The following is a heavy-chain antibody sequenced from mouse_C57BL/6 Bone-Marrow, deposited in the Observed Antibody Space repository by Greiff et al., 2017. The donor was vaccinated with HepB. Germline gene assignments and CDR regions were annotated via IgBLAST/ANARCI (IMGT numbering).Heavy chain of an antibody. CDR3: ARDGILGWYFDV. CDR1: EYEFPSHD. V-gene: IGHV5-2*01. D-gene: IGHD2-3*01. Sequence: EVHLVESGGGLVQPGESLKLSCESNEYEFPSHDMSWVRKTPEKRLELVAAINSDGGSTYYPDTMERRFIISRDNTKKTLYLQRSSLWSEDTALYYCARDGILGWYFDVWGTGTTVTVSS. CDR2: INSDGGST. J-gene: IGHJ1*03.